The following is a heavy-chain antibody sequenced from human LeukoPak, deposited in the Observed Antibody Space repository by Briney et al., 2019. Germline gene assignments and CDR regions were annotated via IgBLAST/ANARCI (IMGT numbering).Heavy chain of an antibody. J-gene: IGHJ6*03. CDR1: GGTFSNYA. V-gene: IGHV1-69*10. D-gene: IGHD2-15*01. CDR2: IIPIPGTA. CDR3: ARGYCSGGSCKPGYYYYYMDV. Sequence: ASVKVSCKASGGTFSNYAISWVRQAPGQRREWMGGIIPIPGTANYAQKLRGRVTITAVKSTRTAYMELSSLRSEDTAVYYCARGYCSGGSCKPGYYYYYMDVWGKGTTVTVSS.